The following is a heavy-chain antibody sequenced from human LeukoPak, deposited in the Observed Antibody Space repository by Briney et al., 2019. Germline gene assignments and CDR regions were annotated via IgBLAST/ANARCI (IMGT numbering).Heavy chain of an antibody. Sequence: PGGSLRPSCAASGFTFSSYGMHWVRQAPGKGLEWVAVISYDGSNKYYADSVKGRFTISRDNSKNTLYLQMNSLRAEDTAVYYCAKGGCTNGVCYNDYWGQGTLVTVSS. CDR1: GFTFSSYG. D-gene: IGHD2-8*01. CDR2: ISYDGSNK. V-gene: IGHV3-30*18. CDR3: AKGGCTNGVCYNDY. J-gene: IGHJ4*02.